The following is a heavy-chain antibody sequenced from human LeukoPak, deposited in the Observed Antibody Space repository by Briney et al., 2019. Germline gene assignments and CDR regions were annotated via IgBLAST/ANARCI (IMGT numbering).Heavy chain of an antibody. V-gene: IGHV3-30*02. D-gene: IGHD4-17*01. CDR3: ANPTSYGDYVGKT. CDR2: IRYDGSNK. J-gene: IGHJ5*02. Sequence: GGSLRLSCAASGFTFSSYGMHWVRQAPGKGLEWVAFIRYDGSNKYYADSVKGRFTISRDNSKNTLYLQMNSLRAEDTAVYYCANPTSYGDYVGKTWGQGTLVTVSS. CDR1: GFTFSSYG.